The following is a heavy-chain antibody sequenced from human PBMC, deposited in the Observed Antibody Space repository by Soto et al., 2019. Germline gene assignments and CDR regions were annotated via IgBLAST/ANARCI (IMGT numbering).Heavy chain of an antibody. CDR3: ATVHNTSRSFDY. Sequence: EVQLLDSGGGLVQPGASLRLSCAASGFSVNTYAMSWVRQAPGKGLEWVSTTGISGRTTYYADSVKGRFTVSRDDSKNTLDLQISSLRAEDTAVYYCATVHNTSRSFDYWGQGTLVTVSS. V-gene: IGHV3-23*01. CDR2: TGISGRTT. CDR1: GFSVNTYA. D-gene: IGHD1-20*01. J-gene: IGHJ4*02.